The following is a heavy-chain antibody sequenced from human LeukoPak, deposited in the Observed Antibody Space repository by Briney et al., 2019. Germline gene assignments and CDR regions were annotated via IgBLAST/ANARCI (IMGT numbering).Heavy chain of an antibody. V-gene: IGHV3-74*01. CDR2: INSDGSST. Sequence: PGGSLRLSCAASGFTLSSYWMHWVRQAPGKGLVWVSRINSDGSSTTYADSVKGRFTISRDVSKNTLYLQMNSLRAEDTAVYYCAKDGKRIAMIGVVRRGHYFDYWGQGSLVTVSS. CDR3: AKDGKRIAMIGVVRRGHYFDY. D-gene: IGHD3-22*01. CDR1: GFTLSSYW. J-gene: IGHJ4*02.